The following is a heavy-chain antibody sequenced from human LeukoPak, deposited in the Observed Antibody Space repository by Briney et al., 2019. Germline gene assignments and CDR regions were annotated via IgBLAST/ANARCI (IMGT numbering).Heavy chain of an antibody. CDR2: IIPILGIA. J-gene: IGHJ4*02. D-gene: IGHD5-24*01. V-gene: IGHV1-69*04. CDR1: GGTFSSYA. CDR3: ASEEKRSFDY. Sequence: GASVKVSCKASGGTFSSYAISWVRQAPGQGLEWMGRIIPILGIANYAQKFQGRVTITADKSTSTAYMELSSLRSEGTAVYYCASEEKRSFDYWGQGTLVTVSS.